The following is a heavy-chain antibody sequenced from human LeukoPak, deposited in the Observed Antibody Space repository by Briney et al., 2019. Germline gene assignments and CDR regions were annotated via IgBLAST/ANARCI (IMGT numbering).Heavy chain of an antibody. CDR3: ARLDCLSDECYNY. CDR2: INYSGRS. V-gene: IGHV4-59*08. D-gene: IGHD2-21*01. Sequence: SETLSLTCIVSGNSITSDFWSWIRQSPGKGLEWIGYINYSGRSEYDPSLKSRVTISVNRSRKRVSLKMRSVTAADTAVYYCARLDCLSDECYNYWAVGALVTVSS. J-gene: IGHJ4*02. CDR1: GNSITSDF.